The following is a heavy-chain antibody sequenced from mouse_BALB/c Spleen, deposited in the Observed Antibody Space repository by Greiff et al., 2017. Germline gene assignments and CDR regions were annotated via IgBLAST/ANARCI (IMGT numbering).Heavy chain of an antibody. Sequence: QVQLKESGPELVRPGVSVKISCKGSGYTFTDYAMHWVKQSHAKSLEWIGVISTYYGNTNYNQKFKGKATMTVDKSSSTAYMELARLTSEDSAIYYCARVTSYYAMDYWGQGTSVTVSS. D-gene: IGHD2-13*01. J-gene: IGHJ4*01. V-gene: IGHV1-67*01. CDR3: ARVTSYYAMDY. CDR2: ISTYYGNT. CDR1: GYTFTDYA.